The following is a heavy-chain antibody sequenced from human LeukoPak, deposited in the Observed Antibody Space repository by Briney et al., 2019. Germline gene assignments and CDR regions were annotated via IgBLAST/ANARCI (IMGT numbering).Heavy chain of an antibody. CDR1: GGSISSYY. J-gene: IGHJ6*03. D-gene: IGHD2-2*01. CDR3: ARYNIVVVPAAMGDYYYYYMDV. Sequence: SETLSLTCTVSGGSISSYYWSWIRQPPGKGLEWIGYIYTSGSTNYNPSLKSQVTISVDTSKNQFSLKLSSVTAADTAVYYCARYNIVVVPAAMGDYYYYYMDVWGKGTTVTVSS. V-gene: IGHV4-4*09. CDR2: IYTSGST.